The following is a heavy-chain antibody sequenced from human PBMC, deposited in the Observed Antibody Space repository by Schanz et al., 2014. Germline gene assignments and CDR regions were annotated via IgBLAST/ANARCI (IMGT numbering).Heavy chain of an antibody. CDR3: AMGGYQLHQ. CDR2: INSDGTTT. D-gene: IGHD1-7*01. Sequence: EVQLVESGGSLVQPGGSLRLSCAASGFTFSTYWMHWVRQAPGKGLVWVSHINSDGTTTTYADSVKGRFTISRDNAENTLYLQMNSLRVEDTAVYYCAMGGYQLHQWGQGTLVTVSS. CDR1: GFTFSTYW. J-gene: IGHJ4*02. V-gene: IGHV3-74*02.